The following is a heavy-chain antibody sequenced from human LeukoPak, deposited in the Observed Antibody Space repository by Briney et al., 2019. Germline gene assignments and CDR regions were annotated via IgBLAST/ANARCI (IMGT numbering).Heavy chain of an antibody. CDR2: IYYSGST. J-gene: IGHJ2*01. V-gene: IGHV4-31*03. CDR1: GGSISSDGYY. CDR3: ARDLGYGSGPFDL. D-gene: IGHD3-10*01. Sequence: SQTLSLTCTVSGGSISSDGYYWSWIRQHPGKGLEWIGYIYYSGSTYYNPSLKSRVSISVDTSKNQFSLKLSSVTAADMAVYYCARDLGYGSGPFDLWGRGTLVTVSS.